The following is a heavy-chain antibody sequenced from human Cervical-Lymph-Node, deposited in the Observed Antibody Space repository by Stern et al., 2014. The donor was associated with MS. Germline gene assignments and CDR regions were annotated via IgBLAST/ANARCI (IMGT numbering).Heavy chain of an antibody. CDR1: EYTHNNYL. J-gene: IGHJ6*02. Sequence: QAQLVQSGSEVKKPGASVKVSCEASEYTHNNYLIHWVRQAPGQRPHWMGVINPSGATNYAQKVQDRVTMTTDASTSTFYMELSRLRSEDTAVYYCAVRYCSGGRCYSVPDVWGQGTTVIVSS. V-gene: IGHV1-46*02. D-gene: IGHD2-15*01. CDR2: INPSGAT. CDR3: AVRYCSGGRCYSVPDV.